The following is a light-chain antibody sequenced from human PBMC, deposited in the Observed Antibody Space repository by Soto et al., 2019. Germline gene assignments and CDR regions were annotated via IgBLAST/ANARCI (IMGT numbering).Light chain of an antibody. V-gene: IGKV1-5*03. Sequence: DIQMTQSPSTLSASVGDRVTITCRASQSISSWLAWYQQKPGKAPKLLIYKASSLESGVPSRFGGSGSGTEFTLTISSLQPDDFATYYCQQYNSYSYTFGQGTKV. CDR2: KAS. CDR3: QQYNSYSYT. CDR1: QSISSW. J-gene: IGKJ2*01.